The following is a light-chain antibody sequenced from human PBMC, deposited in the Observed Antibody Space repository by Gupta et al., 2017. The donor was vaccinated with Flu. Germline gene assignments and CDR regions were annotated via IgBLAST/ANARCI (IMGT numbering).Light chain of an antibody. CDR1: SGHNNYV. CDR2: TETSGSY. V-gene: IGLV4-60*03. CDR3: ESWDGDSRV. Sequence: QPVVTQSSSASASLGSSVKLTCTLSSGHNNYVIAWHQQQPGKAPRYLMKTETSGSYRKASGVPDRFSFSSSGADRYLTISNLQSEDEADYYCESWDGDSRVFGGGTRLTVL. J-gene: IGLJ3*02.